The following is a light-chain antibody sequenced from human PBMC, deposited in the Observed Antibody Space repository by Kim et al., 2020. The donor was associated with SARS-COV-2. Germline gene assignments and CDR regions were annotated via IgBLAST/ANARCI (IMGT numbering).Light chain of an antibody. J-gene: IGLJ3*02. CDR3: TSYTGTGPWV. V-gene: IGLV2-14*03. CDR1: SGDFDYDY. Sequence: LTQPASVSGSPGQSITISCTGASGDFDYDYVSWYQQYQGKVPKLIIYDVFKRPSGVSVRFSGSRSGSTASLTISGLQVDDEADYYCTSYTGTGPWVFGGGTKVTVL. CDR2: DVF.